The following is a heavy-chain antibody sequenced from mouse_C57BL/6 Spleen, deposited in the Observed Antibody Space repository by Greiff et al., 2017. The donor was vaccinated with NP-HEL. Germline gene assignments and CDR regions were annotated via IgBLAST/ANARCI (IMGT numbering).Heavy chain of an antibody. V-gene: IGHV1-53*01. Sequence: QVQLKQPGTELVKPGASVKLSCKASGYTFTSYWMHWVKQRPGQGLEWIGNINPSNGGTNYNEKFKSKATLTVDKSSSTAYMQLSSLTSEDSAVYVCARWRKGDPRAMDYRGQGTSGTVSS. CDR2: INPSNGGT. CDR3: ARWRKGDPRAMDY. CDR1: GYTFTSYW. D-gene: IGHD2-13*01. J-gene: IGHJ4*01.